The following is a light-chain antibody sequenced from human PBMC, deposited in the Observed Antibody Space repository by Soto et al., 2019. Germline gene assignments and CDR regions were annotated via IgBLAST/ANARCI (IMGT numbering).Light chain of an antibody. V-gene: IGKV3-11*01. J-gene: IGKJ5*01. CDR1: PSVTNF. CDR2: GAF. CDR3: QQRNIWPPVT. Sequence: PVERATLSCRASPSVTNFLAWYQQKPGQAPRLLIYGAFNRATGIPARFSGSGSGTDFTLTISSLEPEDSAIYYCQQRNIWPPVTFGQGTLLEI.